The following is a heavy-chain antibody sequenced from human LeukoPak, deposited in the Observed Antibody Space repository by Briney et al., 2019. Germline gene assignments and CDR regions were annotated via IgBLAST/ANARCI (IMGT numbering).Heavy chain of an antibody. CDR3: ARDHYYDSSGYGY. Sequence: SVKVSCKASGGTFSSYDISWVRQAPGQGLEWMGRIIPIFGTANYAQKFQGRVTITTDESTSTAYMELSSLRSEDTAVYYCARDHYYDSSGYGYWGQGTLVTVSS. D-gene: IGHD3-22*01. CDR1: GGTFSSYD. V-gene: IGHV1-69*05. CDR2: IIPIFGTA. J-gene: IGHJ4*02.